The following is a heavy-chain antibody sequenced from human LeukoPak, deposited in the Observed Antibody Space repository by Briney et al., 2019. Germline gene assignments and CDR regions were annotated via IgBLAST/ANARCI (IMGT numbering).Heavy chain of an antibody. CDR3: ARVFVSFRGGDTSRYYYGSGSTYYFDS. CDR1: GYTFTSYG. D-gene: IGHD3-10*01. J-gene: IGHJ4*02. V-gene: IGHV1-18*01. Sequence: GASVKVSCKASGYTFTSYGVGGVRQAPGQGLEWMGWISGYNGSTNYAQIFQGRVTMTTDTSTSTAYMELRSLTSDDTALYYCARVFVSFRGGDTSRYYYGSGSTYYFDSWGQGTLVTVSS. CDR2: ISGYNGST.